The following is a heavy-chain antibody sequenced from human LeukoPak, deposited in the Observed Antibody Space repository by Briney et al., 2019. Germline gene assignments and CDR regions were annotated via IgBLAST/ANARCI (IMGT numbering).Heavy chain of an antibody. D-gene: IGHD3-3*01. CDR2: IYYSGST. CDR1: GGSISSGGYY. CDR3: ARVGFWSGYYTHYYYGMDV. Sequence: PSETLSLTCTVSGGSISSGGYYWSWIRQHPGKGLEWIGYIYYSGSTYYNPSLKSRVTISVDTSKNQFSLKLSPVTAADTAVYYSARVGFWSGYYTHYYYGMDVWGQGTTVTVSS. J-gene: IGHJ6*02. V-gene: IGHV4-31*03.